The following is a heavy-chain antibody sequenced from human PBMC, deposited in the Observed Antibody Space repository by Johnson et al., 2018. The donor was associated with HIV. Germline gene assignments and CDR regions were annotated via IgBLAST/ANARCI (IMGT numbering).Heavy chain of an antibody. CDR3: ARGGHCGGDCAGAKQALDI. Sequence: QMQLVESGGGMVQPGGSLRLSCAASAFTFSSYAMHWVRQAPGKGLEWVALISYDGSNKYYADSVKGRFTISRDNSKNTLYLQMNSLRVEDTAVYYCARGGHCGGDCAGAKQALDIWGKGTRVTVSS. CDR2: ISYDGSNK. J-gene: IGHJ3*02. V-gene: IGHV3-30*14. D-gene: IGHD2-21*01. CDR1: AFTFSSYA.